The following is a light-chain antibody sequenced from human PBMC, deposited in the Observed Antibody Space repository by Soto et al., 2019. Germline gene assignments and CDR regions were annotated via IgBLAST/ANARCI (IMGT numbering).Light chain of an antibody. CDR2: RAS. CDR3: QQYGSSPTT. Sequence: EIVMTQSPATLSVSPGERATLSGRASQSVSGNLAWYQQNPGQAPRLLIYRASTRATGIPARFSGGGSGTDFTLTISRLEPEESAVYHCQQYGSSPTTFGQGTKVDIK. V-gene: IGKV3-15*01. J-gene: IGKJ1*01. CDR1: QSVSGN.